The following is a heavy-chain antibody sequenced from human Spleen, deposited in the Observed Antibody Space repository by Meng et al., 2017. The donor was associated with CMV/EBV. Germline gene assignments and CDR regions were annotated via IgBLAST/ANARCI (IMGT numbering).Heavy chain of an antibody. J-gene: IGHJ5*02. V-gene: IGHV1-69*05. Sequence: SGYTFTSYGISWVRQAPGQGLEWMGGIIPIFGTANYAQKFQGRVTITTDESTSTAYMELSSLRSEDTAVYYCATDLYSSSSTNWFDPWGQGTLVTVSS. D-gene: IGHD6-6*01. CDR1: GYTFTSYG. CDR2: IIPIFGTA. CDR3: ATDLYSSSSTNWFDP.